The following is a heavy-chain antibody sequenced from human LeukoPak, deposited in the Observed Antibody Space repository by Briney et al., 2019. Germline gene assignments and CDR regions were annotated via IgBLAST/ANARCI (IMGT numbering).Heavy chain of an antibody. CDR1: GGSISSYY. D-gene: IGHD6-19*01. CDR3: ARLNVAGDAFDI. Sequence: PSETLSLTCTVSGGSISSYYWSWIRQPPGKGLEWIGYIYYSGSTNYNPSLKSRVTISVDTSKNQFSLKLSSVTAADTAVYYCARLNVAGDAFDIWGQGAMVTVSS. J-gene: IGHJ3*02. V-gene: IGHV4-59*01. CDR2: IYYSGST.